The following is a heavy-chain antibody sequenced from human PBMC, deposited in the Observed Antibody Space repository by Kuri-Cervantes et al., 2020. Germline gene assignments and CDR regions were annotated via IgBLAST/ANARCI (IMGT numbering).Heavy chain of an antibody. CDR3: VRATATSPPHNYYHYMDV. CDR2: ISWNSGSI. D-gene: IGHD1-1*01. J-gene: IGHJ6*03. V-gene: IGHV3-9*01. Sequence: SLKISCAASGFTFDDYAMHWVRQAPGKGLEWVSGISWNSGSIGYADSVKGRFTISRDNAKNSLYLQMNSLMTEDTAVYYCVRATATSPPHNYYHYMDVWGKGTTVTVSS. CDR1: GFTFDDYA.